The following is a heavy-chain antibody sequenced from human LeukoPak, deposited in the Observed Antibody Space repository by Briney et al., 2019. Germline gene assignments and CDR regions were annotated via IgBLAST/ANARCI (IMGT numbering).Heavy chain of an antibody. Sequence: GRSLRLSCAASGFTFSSYGMHWVHQAPGKGLEWVAVISYDGSNKYYADSVKGRFTISRDNSKNTLYLQMNSLRAEDTAVYYCAKSLSVGDLYYYYGMDVWGKGTTVTISS. CDR2: ISYDGSNK. CDR1: GFTFSSYG. J-gene: IGHJ6*04. V-gene: IGHV3-30*18. D-gene: IGHD3-16*01. CDR3: AKSLSVGDLYYYYGMDV.